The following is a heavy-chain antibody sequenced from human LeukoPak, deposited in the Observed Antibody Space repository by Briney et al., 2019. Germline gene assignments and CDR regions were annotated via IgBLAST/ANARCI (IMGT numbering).Heavy chain of an antibody. D-gene: IGHD4-17*01. CDR1: GGSISSGGYY. CDR3: ARESTVNGWFDP. V-gene: IGHV4-31*03. J-gene: IGHJ5*02. Sequence: PSETLSLTCTVSGGSISSGGYYWSWIRQHPGNGLEWIGYIYYSGSTYYNPSLKSRVTISVDTSKNQFSLKLSSVTAADTAVYYCARESTVNGWFDPWGQGTLVTVSS. CDR2: IYYSGST.